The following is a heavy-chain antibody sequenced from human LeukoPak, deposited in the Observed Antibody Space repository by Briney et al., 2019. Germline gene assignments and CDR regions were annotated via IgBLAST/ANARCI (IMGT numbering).Heavy chain of an antibody. CDR3: AKRGGGTMFAFDI. Sequence: GGSLRLSCAASGFTFSSYAMSWVRQAPGKGLELVSSISDIGIGTYYADSVKGWFTIFRDNSKNILYLQMNSLRAEDTAIYYCAKRGGGTMFAFDIWGQGTMVTVSS. CDR1: GFTFSSYA. V-gene: IGHV3-23*01. CDR2: ISDIGIGT. D-gene: IGHD3-10*02. J-gene: IGHJ3*02.